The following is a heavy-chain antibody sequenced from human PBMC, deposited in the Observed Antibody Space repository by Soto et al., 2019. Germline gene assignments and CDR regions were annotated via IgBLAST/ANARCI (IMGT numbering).Heavy chain of an antibody. V-gene: IGHV3-23*01. D-gene: IGHD2-8*01. J-gene: IGHJ6*03. CDR2: ITHSGGNT. CDR1: GFTFSSYG. CDR3: AGRYCTNVICYTNSYYDMDV. Sequence: PGGSLRLSCAASGFTFSSYGMNWVRQAPGKGLEWVSSITHSGGNTYYADSVEGRFTISRDNSKDTLYLQMNSLRAEDTAVYYCAGRYCTNVICYTNSYYDMDVLRKGTTVTVPS.